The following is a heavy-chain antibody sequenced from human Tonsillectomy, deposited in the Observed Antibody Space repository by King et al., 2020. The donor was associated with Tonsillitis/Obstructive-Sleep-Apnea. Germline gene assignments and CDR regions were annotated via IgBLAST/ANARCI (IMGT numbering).Heavy chain of an antibody. V-gene: IGHV4-4*07. CDR3: ASESYYYDSSGYPFDC. CDR1: GGPISSYY. D-gene: IGHD3-22*01. CDR2: IYTSGST. J-gene: IGHJ4*02. Sequence: VQLQESGPGLVKPSETLSLTCTVSGGPISSYYWSWLRQPAGKGLEWIGRIYTSGSTNYNPSLKRRITMSVDTSKNQFSLKLSAVTAADTAVYYCASESYYYDSSGYPFDCWGQGTLVTVSS.